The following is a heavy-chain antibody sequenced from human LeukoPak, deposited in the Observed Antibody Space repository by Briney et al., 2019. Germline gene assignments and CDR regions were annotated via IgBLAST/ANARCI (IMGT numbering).Heavy chain of an antibody. CDR3: ARGPGYGDYGL. CDR1: GGSFSGYY. CDR2: INHSGST. D-gene: IGHD4-17*01. J-gene: IGHJ4*02. V-gene: IGHV4-34*01. Sequence: SETLSLTCAVYGGSFSGYYWSWIRQPPGKGLEWIGEINHSGSTNYNPSLKSRVTISVDTSKNQLSLKLSSVTAADTAVYYCARGPGYGDYGLWGQGTLVTVSS.